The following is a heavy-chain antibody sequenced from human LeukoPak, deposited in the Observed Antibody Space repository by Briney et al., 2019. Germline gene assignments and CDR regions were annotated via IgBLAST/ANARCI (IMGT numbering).Heavy chain of an antibody. CDR3: ARDRHGSGTYNYYGMDV. V-gene: IGHV1-46*01. Sequence: ASVKVSCKASGYTFTTYYMHWVRQAPGQGLEWMGIINPSGGSTTYAQKFQGRVTITRDTSTSTVYMEVSSLRSEDTAVYYCARDRHGSGTYNYYGMDVWGQGTTVTVSS. D-gene: IGHD3-10*01. J-gene: IGHJ6*02. CDR1: GYTFTTYY. CDR2: INPSGGST.